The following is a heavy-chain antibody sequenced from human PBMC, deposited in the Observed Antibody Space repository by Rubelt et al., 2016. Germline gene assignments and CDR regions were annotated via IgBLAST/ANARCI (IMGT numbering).Heavy chain of an antibody. D-gene: IGHD1-7*01. Sequence: QVTLRESGPALVKPTQTLTLTCTFSGFSLSTSGMCVSWIRQPPGKALEWLARIDWDDDKYYSTSLKTRRTISKENSKNQVGLTMTNMDPVDTATYYCARMRYNWNSRGTLYYFDYWGQGTLVTVSS. CDR1: GFSLSTSGMC. J-gene: IGHJ4*02. CDR2: IDWDDDK. CDR3: ARMRYNWNSRGTLYYFDY. V-gene: IGHV2-70*15.